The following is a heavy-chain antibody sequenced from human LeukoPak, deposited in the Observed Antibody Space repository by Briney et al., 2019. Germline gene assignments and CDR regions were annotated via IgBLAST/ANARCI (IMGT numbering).Heavy chain of an antibody. CDR1: GFTFSSYA. D-gene: IGHD6-19*01. J-gene: IGHJ4*02. Sequence: GRSLRLSCAASGFTFSSYAMHWVRQAPGKGLEWVAVISYDGSNKYYADSVKGRFTISRDNSRDTLYLEMNSVRAEDRAVYYCARANSSAWHNFDFWGQGTLVTVSS. CDR2: ISYDGSNK. CDR3: ARANSSAWHNFDF. V-gene: IGHV3-30-3*01.